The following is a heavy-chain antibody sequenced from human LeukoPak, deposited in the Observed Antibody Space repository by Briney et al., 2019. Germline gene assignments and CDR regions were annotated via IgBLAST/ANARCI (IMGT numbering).Heavy chain of an antibody. CDR2: ISGSGTTT. D-gene: IGHD4-23*01. J-gene: IGHJ4*02. V-gene: IGHV3-48*03. CDR1: GFTFSSFP. Sequence: PGGSLRLSCAASGFTFSSFPMNWVRQAPGKGPEWVSYISGSGTTTFYPDSVKGRFTISRDNAKNSLYLEMNSLRAEDTAVYYCVRDGLTHFHSWGLGTLVTVSS. CDR3: VRDGLTHFHS.